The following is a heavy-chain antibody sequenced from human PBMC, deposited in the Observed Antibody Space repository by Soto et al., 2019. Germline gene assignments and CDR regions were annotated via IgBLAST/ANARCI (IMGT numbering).Heavy chain of an antibody. V-gene: IGHV1-18*01. D-gene: IGHD6-19*01. CDR3: ARDGGWYPDSYYGMDV. CDR2: ISAYNGNT. CDR1: GYTFTSYG. J-gene: IGHJ6*02. Sequence: QVQLVQSGAEVKKPGASVKVSCKASGYTFTSYGISWVRQAPGQGREWMGWISAYNGNTNYAQKLQGRVTMTTDTSTSTAYMELRTLRSDDSAVDYCARDGGWYPDSYYGMDVWGQGTTVTVSS.